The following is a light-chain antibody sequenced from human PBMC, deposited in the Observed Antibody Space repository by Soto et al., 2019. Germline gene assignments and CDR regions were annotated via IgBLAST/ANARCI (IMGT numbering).Light chain of an antibody. CDR2: GAS. CDR1: QSVSSSY. CDR3: QQRSNWPLT. V-gene: IGKV3D-20*02. J-gene: IGKJ4*01. Sequence: EIVLTQSPGTLSLSPGERVTPSCRASQSVSSSYLAWYQQKPGQAPRLLFYGASSRATGIPARFSGSGSGTDFTLTISSLEPEDFAVYYCQQRSNWPLTFGGGTKVDIK.